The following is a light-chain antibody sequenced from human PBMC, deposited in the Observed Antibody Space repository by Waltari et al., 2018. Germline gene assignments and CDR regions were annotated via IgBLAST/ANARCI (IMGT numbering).Light chain of an antibody. Sequence: QSVLTQPPSASGTPGQRVAVSCSGSTPNIESSYVSWYPQLPGTAPKLLIFKSNQRPSGVPDRFSGSKSCTSASLAISGLHSEDEGVYFCAAWDDRLSAVVFGGGTQLTVL. CDR1: TPNIESSY. V-gene: IGLV1-47*01. J-gene: IGLJ2*01. CDR3: AAWDDRLSAVV. CDR2: KSN.